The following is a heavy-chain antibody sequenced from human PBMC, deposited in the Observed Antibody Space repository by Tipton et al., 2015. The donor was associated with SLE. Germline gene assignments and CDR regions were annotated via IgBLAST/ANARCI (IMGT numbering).Heavy chain of an antibody. D-gene: IGHD2-2*01. CDR1: GFSFSSYS. V-gene: IGHV3-21*01. CDR2: ISSSSTYI. CDR3: ARGRSISSPDY. J-gene: IGHJ4*02. Sequence: GSLRLSCAASGFSFSSYSMNWVRQAPGKGLEWVSYISSSSTYIYYADSVKGRFTISRDNAKNSLYLQMSSLRVEDTSMYYCARGRSISSPDYWGLGTLVTVSS.